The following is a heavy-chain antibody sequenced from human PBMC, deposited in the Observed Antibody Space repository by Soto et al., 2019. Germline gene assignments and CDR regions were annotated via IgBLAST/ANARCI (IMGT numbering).Heavy chain of an antibody. V-gene: IGHV3-48*01. CDR3: ARVPIAADEHFDY. CDR2: ISSTSSTI. J-gene: IGHJ4*02. D-gene: IGHD6-13*01. CDR1: GFTFSSYS. Sequence: PGGSLRLSCAASGFTFSSYSMNWVRQAPGKGLEWVSYISSTSSTIYYADSAKGRFTISRDNAKTSLYLQMNSLRAEDTAVYYCARVPIAADEHFDYWGQGTLVTVSS.